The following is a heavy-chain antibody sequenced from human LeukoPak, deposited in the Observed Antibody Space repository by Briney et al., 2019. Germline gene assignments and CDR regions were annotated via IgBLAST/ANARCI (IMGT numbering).Heavy chain of an antibody. Sequence: SQTRSLTCTLSAPSISSVSYDWGWIRQPAGKGLEWIARIYVSENTNYIPFLKSRVTISLETYKNQFSLKLSSVTAADTAVYYCAREDYRSSSIVPGGEGTLVTVSS. CDR1: APSISSVSYD. V-gene: IGHV4-61*02. J-gene: IGHJ5*02. CDR3: AREDYRSSSIVP. D-gene: IGHD6-6*01. CDR2: IYVSENT.